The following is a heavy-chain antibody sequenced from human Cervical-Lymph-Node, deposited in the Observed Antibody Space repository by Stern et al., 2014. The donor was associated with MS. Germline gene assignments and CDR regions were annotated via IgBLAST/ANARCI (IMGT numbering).Heavy chain of an antibody. J-gene: IGHJ4*02. CDR1: GFTFSNYS. V-gene: IGHV3-48*01. D-gene: IGHD4/OR15-4a*01. CDR3: ARLPSKRSALSY. Sequence: VQLGQSGGGLVQPGESLRLACAASGFTFSNYSMNWVRQAPGEGLEWVAYISTTGKSIYYTDSVKGRFTISRDNANNSLYLQINRLRAEDTALYYCARLPSKRSALSYWGRGTLVTVSS. CDR2: ISTTGKSI.